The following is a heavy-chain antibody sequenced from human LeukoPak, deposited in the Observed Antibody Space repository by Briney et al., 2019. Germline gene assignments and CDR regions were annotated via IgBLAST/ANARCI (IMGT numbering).Heavy chain of an antibody. D-gene: IGHD2-8*01. CDR2: IYNRDT. V-gene: IGHV4-59*03. J-gene: IGHJ5*02. CDR1: GASIGSSY. CDR3: AKNGRTWPS. Sequence: PSETLSLTCSVSGASIGSSYWSWLRQPPGKGLEWIAHIYNRDTNYNPSLQSRVTISLDTSKNQFSPKLTSVTAADTAVYYCAKNGRTWPSWGQGTLVTVSS.